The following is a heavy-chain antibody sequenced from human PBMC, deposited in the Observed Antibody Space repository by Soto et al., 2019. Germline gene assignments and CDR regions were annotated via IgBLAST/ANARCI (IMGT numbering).Heavy chain of an antibody. CDR3: ARVGRVKVGSSRRPVDY. CDR2: INHSGST. CDR1: GGSFSGYY. D-gene: IGHD6-13*01. Sequence: QVQLQQWGAGLLKPSETLSLTCAVYGGSFSGYYWSWIRQPPGKGLEWIGEINHSGSTNYNPSLKSRVTISVDTSKNQFSLKLSSVTAADTAVYYCARVGRVKVGSSRRPVDYWGQGTLVTVSS. V-gene: IGHV4-34*01. J-gene: IGHJ4*02.